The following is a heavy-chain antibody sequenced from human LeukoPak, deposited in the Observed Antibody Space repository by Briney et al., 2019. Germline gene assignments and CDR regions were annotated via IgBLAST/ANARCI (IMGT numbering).Heavy chain of an antibody. J-gene: IGHJ4*02. Sequence: ASVKVSCKASGYTFTSYDINWVRQATGQGLEWMGWMNPNSGNTGYAQKFQGRVTITADESTSTAYMELSSLRSEDTAVYYCGKGSSYFDYWGQGTLVTVSS. V-gene: IGHV1-8*03. CDR3: GKGSSYFDY. CDR2: MNPNSGNT. CDR1: GYTFTSYD.